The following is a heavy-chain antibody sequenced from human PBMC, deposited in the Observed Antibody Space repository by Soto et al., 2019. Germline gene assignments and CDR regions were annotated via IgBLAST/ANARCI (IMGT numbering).Heavy chain of an antibody. CDR3: ATVVVFRGVQNAFDI. CDR2: IIPIFGTA. J-gene: IGHJ3*02. D-gene: IGHD2-21*01. Sequence: ASVKVSCKASGGTFSSYAISWVRQAPGQGPEWMGGIIPIFGTANYAQKFQGRVTITADESTSTAYMELSSLRSEDTAVYYGATVVVFRGVQNAFDIRGKGTMVTVS. CDR1: GGTFSSYA. V-gene: IGHV1-69*13.